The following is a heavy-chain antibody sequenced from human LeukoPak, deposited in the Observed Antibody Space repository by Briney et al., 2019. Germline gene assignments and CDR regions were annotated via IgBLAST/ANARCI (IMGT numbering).Heavy chain of an antibody. V-gene: IGHV3-23*01. D-gene: IGHD3-22*01. Sequence: GGSLRLSCVASGFSFSSYDMSWVRQDPGKGLEWVSGIRTSGDSTYYADSVKGRFTISRDNSRDTLNLQMNSLRAEDTAVYYCAKGLFDSSGYSEYFDYWGQGTQVTVSS. J-gene: IGHJ4*02. CDR2: IRTSGDST. CDR3: AKGLFDSSGYSEYFDY. CDR1: GFSFSSYD.